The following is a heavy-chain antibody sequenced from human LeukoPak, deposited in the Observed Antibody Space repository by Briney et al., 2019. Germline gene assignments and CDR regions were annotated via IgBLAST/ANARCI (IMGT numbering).Heavy chain of an antibody. D-gene: IGHD1-26*01. CDR3: VRDSGSSYGYYFLH. CDR1: GFTFNSYS. Sequence: GGSLRLSCAASGFTFNSYSMYWVRQAPGKGLEWVSSISSSSHMFYADSVKGRFSISRDNANNALYLQMNSLRAEDTAVYYCVRDSGSSYGYYFLHWGQGTLVTVSS. CDR2: ISSSSHM. V-gene: IGHV3-21*01. J-gene: IGHJ1*01.